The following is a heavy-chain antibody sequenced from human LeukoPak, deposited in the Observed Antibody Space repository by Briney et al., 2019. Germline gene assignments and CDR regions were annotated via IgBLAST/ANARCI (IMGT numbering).Heavy chain of an antibody. D-gene: IGHD4-17*01. CDR2: IYYSGST. V-gene: IGHV4-59*01. J-gene: IGHJ5*02. CDR3: ARGGTYGDYRWFDP. CDR1: GGSISSYY. Sequence: PSETLSLTCTVSGGSISSYYWSWIRQPPGKGLEWIGYIYYSGSTNYNPSLKSRVTISVYTSKNQFSLKLSSVTAADTAVYYCARGGTYGDYRWFDPWGQGTLVTVSS.